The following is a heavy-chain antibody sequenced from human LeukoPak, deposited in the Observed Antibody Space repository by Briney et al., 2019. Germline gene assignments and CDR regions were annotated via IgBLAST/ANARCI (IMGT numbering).Heavy chain of an antibody. CDR3: AKDTWGAPDY. Sequence: GGSLRLSCGASGFSISSYWMTWVRQAPGKGLEWVANINQDGSEKYYVDSVKGRFTISRDNSKNTLYLQMNSLRAEDTAVYYCAKDTWGAPDYWGQGTLVTVSS. CDR2: INQDGSEK. J-gene: IGHJ4*02. CDR1: GFSISSYW. D-gene: IGHD1-26*01. V-gene: IGHV3-7*01.